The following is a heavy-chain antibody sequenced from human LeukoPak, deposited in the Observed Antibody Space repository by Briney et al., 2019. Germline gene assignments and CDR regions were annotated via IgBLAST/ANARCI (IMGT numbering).Heavy chain of an antibody. CDR1: GGSISSYY. CDR2: IYYGGST. V-gene: IGHV4-59*01. D-gene: IGHD6-25*01. Sequence: SETLSLTCTVSGGSISSYYWSWIRQPPGKGLEWIGYIYYGGSTNYNPSLKSRVTISVDTSKNQFSLKLTSVTTADTAVYYCARAGGVKTAALDLDYWGQGTLVTVSS. CDR3: ARAGGVKTAALDLDY. J-gene: IGHJ4*02.